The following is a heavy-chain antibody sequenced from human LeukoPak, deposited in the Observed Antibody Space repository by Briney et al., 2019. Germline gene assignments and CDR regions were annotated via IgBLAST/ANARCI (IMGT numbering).Heavy chain of an antibody. J-gene: IGHJ4*02. CDR2: ISSSSSYI. CDR3: ARDSPDTAMVYGADY. CDR1: GFTFSSYS. Sequence: GGSLRLSCAASGFTFSSYSMNWVRQAPGKGLEWVSSISSSSSYIYYADSVKGRFTISRDNAKNSLYLQMNSLRAEDTAVYYCARDSPDTAMVYGADYWGQGTLVNDSS. V-gene: IGHV3-21*01. D-gene: IGHD5-18*01.